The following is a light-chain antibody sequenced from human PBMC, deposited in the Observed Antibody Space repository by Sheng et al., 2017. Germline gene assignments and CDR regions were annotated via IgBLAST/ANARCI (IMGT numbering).Light chain of an antibody. J-gene: IGKJ4*01. CDR2: GAS. Sequence: IVLTQSPGTLSLSPGDRATLSCRASQSVYSNYLAWYQQRPGQAPRLLIYGASSRATDIPDRFSASGSGTDFSLTISRLEPEDFAVYYCQQYGSSLLTFGGGTTVEI. V-gene: IGKV3-20*01. CDR1: QSVYSNY. CDR3: QQYGSSLLT.